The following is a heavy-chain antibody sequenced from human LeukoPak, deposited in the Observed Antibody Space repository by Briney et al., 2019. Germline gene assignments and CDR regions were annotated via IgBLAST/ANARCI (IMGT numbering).Heavy chain of an antibody. V-gene: IGHV3-64*01. D-gene: IGHD2-2*01. Sequence: PGGSLRLSCAASGFTFSSYAMHWVRQAPGKGLGYVSAISSNGGSTYYANSVKGRFTISRDNSKNTLYLQMGSLRAEDMAVYYCARSVVPAAYFDYWGQGTLVTVSS. CDR2: ISSNGGST. CDR1: GFTFSSYA. CDR3: ARSVVPAAYFDY. J-gene: IGHJ4*02.